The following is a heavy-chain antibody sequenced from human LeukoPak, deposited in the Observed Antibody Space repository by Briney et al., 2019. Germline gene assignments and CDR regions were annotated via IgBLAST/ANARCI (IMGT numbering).Heavy chain of an antibody. V-gene: IGHV3-48*04. CDR2: IGKNGNLV. D-gene: IGHD1-26*01. CDR3: ATDTNLVDLIQGDGHEDENFDR. J-gene: IGHJ3*02. Sequence: GGSLRLSCAASGFTFSIYGMTWVRQAPGKGLEWISYIGKNGNLVDYADSVKGRFTVSRDNTKNLMFLQMNSLRAEDTAVYYCATDTNLVDLIQGDGHEDENFDRWGQGTMVTVSS. CDR1: GFTFSIYG.